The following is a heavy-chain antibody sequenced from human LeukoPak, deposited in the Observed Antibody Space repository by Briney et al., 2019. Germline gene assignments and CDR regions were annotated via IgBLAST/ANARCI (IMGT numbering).Heavy chain of an antibody. D-gene: IGHD6-13*01. CDR2: ISYDGSNK. CDR3: ARDGAGYSSSFHDY. V-gene: IGHV3-30-3*01. CDR1: GFTFSSYA. J-gene: IGHJ4*02. Sequence: GGSLRLSCAASGFTFSSYAMHWVRQAPGKGLEWVAVISYDGSNKYYADSVKGRFTISRDNSKNTLYLQMNSLRAEDTAVYYCARDGAGYSSSFHDYWGQGTLVTVSS.